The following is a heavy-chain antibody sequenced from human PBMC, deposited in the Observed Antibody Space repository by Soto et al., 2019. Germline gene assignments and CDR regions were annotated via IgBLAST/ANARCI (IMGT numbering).Heavy chain of an antibody. CDR2: IIPIFGTA. CDR1: GGTFSSYA. CDR3: ARGVEVAAPSFDY. V-gene: IGHV1-69*06. Sequence: ASVKVSCKASGGTFSSYAISWVRQAPGQGLEWMGGIIPIFGTANYAQKFQGRVTITADKSTSTAYMELSSLRSEDTAMYYCARGVEVAAPSFDYWGQGTLVTVSS. J-gene: IGHJ4*02. D-gene: IGHD6-19*01.